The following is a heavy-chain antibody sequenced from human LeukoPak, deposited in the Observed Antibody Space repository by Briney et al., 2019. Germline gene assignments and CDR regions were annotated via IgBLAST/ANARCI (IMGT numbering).Heavy chain of an antibody. V-gene: IGHV1-3*01. CDR1: GYTFTSYA. Sequence: ASVKVSCKASGYTFTSYAMHWVRQAPGQRLEWMGWINAGNGNTKYSQKFQGRVTITRDTSASTAYMELSSLRSEDTAVYYCARDPGRINWFDPWGQGTLVTVSS. CDR3: ARDPGRINWFDP. D-gene: IGHD2/OR15-2a*01. J-gene: IGHJ5*02. CDR2: INAGNGNT.